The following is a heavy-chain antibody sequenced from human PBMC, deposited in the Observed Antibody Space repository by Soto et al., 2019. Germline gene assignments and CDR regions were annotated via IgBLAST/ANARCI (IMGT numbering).Heavy chain of an antibody. CDR1: GYTLTELS. J-gene: IGHJ6*02. V-gene: IGHV1-24*01. D-gene: IGHD5-12*01. Sequence: ASVKVSCKVSGYTLTELSMHWVRQAPGKGLEWMGGFDPEDGETIYAQKFQGRVTMTEDTSTDTAYMELSSLRSEDTAVYYCATDSRGYSGYDSGYYYGMDVWGQGTTVTVSS. CDR2: FDPEDGET. CDR3: ATDSRGYSGYDSGYYYGMDV.